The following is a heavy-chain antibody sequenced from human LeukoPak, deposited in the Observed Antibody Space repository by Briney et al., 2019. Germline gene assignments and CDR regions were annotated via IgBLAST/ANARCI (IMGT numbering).Heavy chain of an antibody. Sequence: GGSLRLSCAASGFTFSSYAMSWVRQAPGRGLEWVFAISGSGGSTYYADSVKGRFTISRDNSKNTLYLQMNSLRAEDTAVYYCAKAEGYSSSWYDYWGQGTLVTVSS. CDR3: AKAEGYSSSWYDY. J-gene: IGHJ4*02. CDR2: ISGSGGST. CDR1: GFTFSSYA. D-gene: IGHD6-13*01. V-gene: IGHV3-23*01.